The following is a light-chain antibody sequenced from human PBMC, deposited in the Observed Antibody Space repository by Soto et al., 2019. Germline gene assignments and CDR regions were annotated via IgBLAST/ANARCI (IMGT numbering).Light chain of an antibody. CDR3: SSYTISTLVV. V-gene: IGLV2-14*01. CDR2: DVS. CDR1: SSDVGGYNY. J-gene: IGLJ2*01. Sequence: QSALTQPASVSGSPGQSITISCTGTSSDVGGYNYVSWYQQHPGKAPKLMIYDVSNRPSGVSNRFSCSKSGNTASLTISGLQAEDEADYYCSSYTISTLVVFGGGTKLTVL.